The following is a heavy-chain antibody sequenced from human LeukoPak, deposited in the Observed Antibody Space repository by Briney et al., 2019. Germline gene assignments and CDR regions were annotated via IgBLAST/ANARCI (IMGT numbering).Heavy chain of an antibody. J-gene: IGHJ4*02. V-gene: IGHV3-30-3*01. CDR1: GFTFSSYA. CDR3: ARASNQPLLFPTYFDY. CDR2: ISYDGSNK. D-gene: IGHD2-21*02. Sequence: PGGSLRLSCAASGFTFSSYAMHWVRQAPGKGLEWVAVISYDGSNKYYADSVKGRFTISRDNSKNTLYLQMNSQRAEDTAVYYCARASNQPLLFPTYFDYWGQGTLVTVSS.